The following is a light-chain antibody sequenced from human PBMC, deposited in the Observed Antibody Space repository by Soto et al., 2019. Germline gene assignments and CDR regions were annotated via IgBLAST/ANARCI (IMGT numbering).Light chain of an antibody. J-gene: IGKJ2*01. CDR3: QQYGSSPYT. CDR2: GAS. CDR1: QSVSSSY. Sequence: EIVLTQSPGTLSLSPGERATLSCRASQSVSSSYLAWYQQKPGQAPRLLIYGASSRATGIPDRFSGSGSGTDLTLTISRLEPEDFAVYYCQQYGSSPYTFGQGTKVDIK. V-gene: IGKV3-20*01.